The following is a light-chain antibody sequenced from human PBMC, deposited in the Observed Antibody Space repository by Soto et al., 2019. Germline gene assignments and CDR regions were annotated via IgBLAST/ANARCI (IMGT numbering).Light chain of an antibody. CDR2: LNN. J-gene: IGLJ2*01. Sequence: QSVLTQPPSVSGAPGQRVTISCTGSRSNLGANYDVHWYQHLPGTAPKLLIYLNNNRPSGVPGRFSGSKSGTSASLVITGLQAEDEAEYYCQSYDSCLSVPVFGGGTKVTVL. CDR1: RSNLGANYD. CDR3: QSYDSCLSVPV. V-gene: IGLV1-40*01.